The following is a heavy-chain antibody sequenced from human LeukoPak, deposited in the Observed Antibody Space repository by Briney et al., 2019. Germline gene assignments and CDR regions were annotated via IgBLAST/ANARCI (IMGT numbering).Heavy chain of an antibody. CDR2: IIPIFGTA. D-gene: IGHD3-22*01. CDR1: GGTFSGYA. V-gene: IGHV1-69*13. J-gene: IGHJ4*02. Sequence: SVKVSCKASGGTFSGYAISWVRQAPGQGLEWMGGIIPIFGTANYAQKFQGRVTITADESTSTAYMELSSLRSEDTAVYYCARALGYYDSSGYGLVDYWGQGTLVTVSS. CDR3: ARALGYYDSSGYGLVDY.